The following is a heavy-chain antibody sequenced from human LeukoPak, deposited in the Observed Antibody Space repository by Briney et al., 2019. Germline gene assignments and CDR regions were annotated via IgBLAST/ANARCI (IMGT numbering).Heavy chain of an antibody. CDR2: MWNDGITG. D-gene: IGHD6-19*01. CDR3: ARDGSGWSSDY. CDR1: GFNFRDSG. J-gene: IGHJ4*02. Sequence: GRSLRLSCAASGFNFRDSGTHWVRQAPGKGLEWVAVMWNDGITGKYADSVRGRFSVSRDNSKNTVYLQMDSLRADDTSVYYCARDGSGWSSDYWGQGTLVTVSS. V-gene: IGHV3-33*01.